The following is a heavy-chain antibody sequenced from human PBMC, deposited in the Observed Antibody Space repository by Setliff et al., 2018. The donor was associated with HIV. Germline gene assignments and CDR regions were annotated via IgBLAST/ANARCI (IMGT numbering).Heavy chain of an antibody. CDR3: ARLKSGSLGGYVDY. D-gene: IGHD3-10*01. CDR1: SGSISSSTYY. CDR2: IYYSGST. J-gene: IGHJ4*02. V-gene: IGHV4-39*07. Sequence: SETLSLTCTVSSGSISSSTYYWGWIRQPPGKGLEWIGRIYYSGSTYYNPSLKSRVTISVDTSKNQFSLNLSSLTAADTAVYYGARLKSGSLGGYVDYWGQGTLVTVS.